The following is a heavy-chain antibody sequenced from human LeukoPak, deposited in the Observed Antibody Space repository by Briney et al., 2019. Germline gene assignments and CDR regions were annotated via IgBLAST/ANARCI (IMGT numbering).Heavy chain of an antibody. Sequence: GGSLRLSCAASGFTFSSYSMNWVRQAPGKGLEWVSSISSSSSYVYYADSVKGRFTISRDNAKNSLYLQMNSLRAEDTAVYYCARSGPRHYYYYYYMDVWGKGTTVTVSS. J-gene: IGHJ6*03. CDR3: ARSGPRHYYYYYYMDV. V-gene: IGHV3-21*01. CDR1: GFTFSSYS. CDR2: ISSSSSYV.